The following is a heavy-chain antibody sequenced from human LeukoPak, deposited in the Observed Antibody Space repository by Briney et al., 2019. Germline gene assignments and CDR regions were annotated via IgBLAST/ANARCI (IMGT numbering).Heavy chain of an antibody. J-gene: IGHJ5*02. CDR3: ARGRMVRGVWWFDP. CDR2: IYTSGST. Sequence: PSETLSLTCTVSGGSISSYYWSWIRQPAGKGLEWIGRIYTSGSTNYNPSLKNRVTMSVDTSKNQFSLKLSSATAADTAVYYCARGRMVRGVWWFDPWGQGTLVTVSS. V-gene: IGHV4-4*07. CDR1: GGSISSYY. D-gene: IGHD3-10*01.